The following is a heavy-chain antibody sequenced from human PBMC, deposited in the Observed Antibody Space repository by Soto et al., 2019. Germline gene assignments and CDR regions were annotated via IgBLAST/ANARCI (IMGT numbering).Heavy chain of an antibody. J-gene: IGHJ5*02. CDR1: GYSFSDYD. D-gene: IGHD1-20*01. Sequence: QVQLVQSGAEVKKPGASVKVSCKASGYSFSDYDINWVRQATGQGPEWMGWMNPNSGNTGYAQKFKGRVTMTRNTSINPAYMELSSLGSEDTAVSYCARDNRYHWNDEGCFDPWGQGTLVTVSS. CDR3: ARDNRYHWNDEGCFDP. V-gene: IGHV1-8*01. CDR2: MNPNSGNT.